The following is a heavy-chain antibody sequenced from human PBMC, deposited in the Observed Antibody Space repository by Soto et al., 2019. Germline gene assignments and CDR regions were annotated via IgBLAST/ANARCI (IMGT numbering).Heavy chain of an antibody. D-gene: IGHD3-16*02. Sequence: LRLSCAASGFTFSTYGMHWVRQAPGKGLEWVAVISYDGSNKYYADSVKGRFTISRDNSKNTLYLQMNSLRAEDTAVYYCAKDYRYDGGYYFDYWGQGTLVTVSS. CDR1: GFTFSTYG. CDR3: AKDYRYDGGYYFDY. J-gene: IGHJ4*02. V-gene: IGHV3-30*18. CDR2: ISYDGSNK.